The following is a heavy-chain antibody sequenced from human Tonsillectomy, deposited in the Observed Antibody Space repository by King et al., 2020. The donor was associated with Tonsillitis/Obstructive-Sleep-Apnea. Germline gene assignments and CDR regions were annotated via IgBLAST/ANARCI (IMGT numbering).Heavy chain of an antibody. V-gene: IGHV3-30*10. CDR1: GFTFSSYP. CDR2: ISSDGSDK. J-gene: IGHJ3*02. D-gene: IGHD6-19*01. Sequence: VQLVESGGGVVQPGRSLRLSCAASGFTFSSYPMHWVRQAPGKGLEWVAVISSDGSDKYYTDSVKGRFTISRDKSKSTLYLQMNSLGAEDTAVYYCAREHSSLDAFDIWGQGTTVTVSS. CDR3: AREHSSLDAFDI.